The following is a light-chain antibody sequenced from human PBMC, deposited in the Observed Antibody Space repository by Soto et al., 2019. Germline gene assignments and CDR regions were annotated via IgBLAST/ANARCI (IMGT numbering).Light chain of an antibody. CDR1: QSVSSSY. V-gene: IGKV3-20*01. CDR2: GAS. J-gene: IGKJ2*01. CDR3: QQYGSSPYT. Sequence: DIVLTQSPGTLSLSPGERANLSCRASQSVSSSYLAWYQQKPGQAPRLLIYGASSRATGIPDRFSGSGSGTDFTLTISRLEPEDFAVYYCQQYGSSPYTFGQGTKVDIK.